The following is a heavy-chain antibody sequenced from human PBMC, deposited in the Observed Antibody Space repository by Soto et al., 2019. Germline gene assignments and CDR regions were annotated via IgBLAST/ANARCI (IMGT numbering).Heavy chain of an antibody. V-gene: IGHV3-30-3*01. CDR2: ISYDGSNK. CDR1: GFTFSSYA. CDR3: ANAGLNYDSSGYYL. D-gene: IGHD3-22*01. Sequence: GGSLRLSCAASGFTFSSYAMHWVRQAPGKGLEWVAVISYDGSNKYYADSVKGRFTISRDNSKNTLYLQMNSLRAEDTTVYYCANAGLNYDSSGYYLWGQGTLVTVSS. J-gene: IGHJ4*02.